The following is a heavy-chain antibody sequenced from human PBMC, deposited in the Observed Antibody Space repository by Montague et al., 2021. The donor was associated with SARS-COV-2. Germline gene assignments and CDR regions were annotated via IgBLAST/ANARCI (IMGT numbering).Heavy chain of an antibody. CDR2: INHSGST. CDR1: GGSFSGYY. CDR3: ARGRRRLIWFGELLLGGDYYGMDV. V-gene: IGHV4-34*01. D-gene: IGHD3-10*01. Sequence: SETLSLTCAVYGGSFSGYYWSWIRKPPGKGLEWIGEINHSGSTXXXPSXXXRVTISVDTSKNQFTLKLSSVTAAATAVYYCARGRRRLIWFGELLLGGDYYGMDVWGQGTTVTVSS. J-gene: IGHJ6*02.